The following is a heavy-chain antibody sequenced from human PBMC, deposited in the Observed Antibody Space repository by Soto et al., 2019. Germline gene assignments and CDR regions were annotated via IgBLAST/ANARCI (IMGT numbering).Heavy chain of an antibody. CDR3: ASTHTYCSGGSCWGSWFDP. V-gene: IGHV4-59*01. Sequence: SETLSLTCSVSGGSISSYHWSWIRQPPGKGLEWIGYIYYSGSTNYNPSLKSRVTIAVDTSKNQFSLKLTSVTAADTALYYCASTHTYCSGGSCWGSWFDPWGQGTLVTVSS. D-gene: IGHD2-15*01. CDR2: IYYSGST. J-gene: IGHJ5*02. CDR1: GGSISSYH.